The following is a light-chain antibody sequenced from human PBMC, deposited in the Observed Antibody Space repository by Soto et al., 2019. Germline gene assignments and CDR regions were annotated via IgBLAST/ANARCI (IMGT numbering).Light chain of an antibody. CDR3: QQYNNWPRT. Sequence: EIVMTQFPATLSASPGERATVPCRASQSVRNNLAWYQQKPGQAPRLLIYGASTRATGIPARFSGSGYGTEFTLTISSLQSEDFAVYYCQQYNNWPRTFGQGTKVDIK. CDR1: QSVRNN. CDR2: GAS. V-gene: IGKV3-15*01. J-gene: IGKJ1*01.